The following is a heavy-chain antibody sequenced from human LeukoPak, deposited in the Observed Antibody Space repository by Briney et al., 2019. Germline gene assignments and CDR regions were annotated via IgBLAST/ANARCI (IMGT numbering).Heavy chain of an antibody. CDR1: GGSVNTYSYY. J-gene: IGHJ4*02. CDR2: IYSSGST. V-gene: IGHV4-39*01. D-gene: IGHD1-26*01. Sequence: SETLSLTCTVSGGSVNTYSYYWGWIRQPPGKGLEWIGNIYSSGSTYYNASLQSRVTISIDTSKNQFSLRLNSVTAADTAMYYCAKSGGYGLIDYWGQGTRVTVSS. CDR3: AKSGGYGLIDY.